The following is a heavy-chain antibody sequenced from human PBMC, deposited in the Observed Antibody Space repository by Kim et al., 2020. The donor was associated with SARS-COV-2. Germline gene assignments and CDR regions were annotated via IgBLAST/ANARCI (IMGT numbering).Heavy chain of an antibody. Sequence: GGSLRLSCAASGFTFSSYGMHWVRQAPGKGLEWVAVIWYDGSNKYYADSVKGRFTISRDNSKNTLYLQMNSLRAEDTAVYYCVRDALIQLWAPYNWFDPCGQGTLVSVSS. D-gene: IGHD5-18*01. CDR2: IWYDGSNK. CDR1: GFTFSSYG. V-gene: IGHV3-33*08. CDR3: VRDALIQLWAPYNWFDP. J-gene: IGHJ5*02.